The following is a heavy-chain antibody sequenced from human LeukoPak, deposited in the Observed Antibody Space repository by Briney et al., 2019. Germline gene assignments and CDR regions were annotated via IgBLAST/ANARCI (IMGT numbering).Heavy chain of an antibody. J-gene: IGHJ4*02. CDR2: IYYSGST. CDR1: GGSISSYY. CDR3: ARQVGYSYGYFDY. Sequence: PSETLSLTCTVSGGSISSYYWSWIRQPPGEGLEWIGYIYYSGSTNYNPSLKSRVTISVDTSKNQFSLKLNSVTAADTAVYYCARQVGYSYGYFDYWGQGTLVTVSS. V-gene: IGHV4-59*08. D-gene: IGHD5-18*01.